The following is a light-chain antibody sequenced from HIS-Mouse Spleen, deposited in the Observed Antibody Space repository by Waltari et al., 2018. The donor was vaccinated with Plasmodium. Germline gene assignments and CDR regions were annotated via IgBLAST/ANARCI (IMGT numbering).Light chain of an antibody. V-gene: IGKV3-15*01. Sequence: EIVMTQSPATLSVSPGERATLSCRASQSVSSNLPGYQQKPGRAPRLLIYGASTRATGIPARFSGSRAGTEVTLTISSRQSEDFAVYYCQQYNNWPPYTFGQGTKLEIK. CDR2: GAS. CDR3: QQYNNWPPYT. J-gene: IGKJ2*01. CDR1: QSVSSN.